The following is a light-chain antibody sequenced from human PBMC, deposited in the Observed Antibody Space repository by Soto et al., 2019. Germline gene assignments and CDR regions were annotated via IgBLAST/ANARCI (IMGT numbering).Light chain of an antibody. CDR2: AAY. J-gene: IGKJ1*01. CDR1: QILLHSNGYNY. CDR3: LQHYRYPRT. Sequence: TQSPLSLSVTPGEPSSISCRFSQILLHSNGYNYLGWYQQKSGKAPKRLIYAAYTLQSGVPSRFSGSGSGTEFTLTISSLQAEDFATYYCLQHYRYPRTFGQGTKVDIK. V-gene: IGKV1-17*01.